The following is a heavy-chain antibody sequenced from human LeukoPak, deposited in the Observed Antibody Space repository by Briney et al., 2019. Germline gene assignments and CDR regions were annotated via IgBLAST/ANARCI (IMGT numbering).Heavy chain of an antibody. CDR3: ARDSGRSATYFNY. D-gene: IGHD3-10*01. V-gene: IGHV3-30*04. CDR1: GFTFSNFA. CDR2: ISYDAGKT. J-gene: IGHJ4*02. Sequence: LPGGSLRLSCAASGFTFSNFAMHWVRQAPGKGLEWVAGISYDAGKTYYADSVRGRFTIFRDTSKNTLYLQMNGLRAEDTAVYYCARDSGRSATYFNYWGQGTLVTVSS.